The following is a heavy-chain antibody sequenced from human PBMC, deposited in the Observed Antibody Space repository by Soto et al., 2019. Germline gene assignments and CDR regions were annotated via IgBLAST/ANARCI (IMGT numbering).Heavy chain of an antibody. CDR1: GYTFTGYY. J-gene: IGHJ4*02. V-gene: IGHV1-2*04. CDR3: ARDREIDFDY. CDR2: INPNSGGT. D-gene: IGHD1-26*01. Sequence: ASVKVSCKASGYTFTGYYMHWVRQAPGQGLEWMGWINPNSGGTNYAQKFQGWVTMTRDTSISTVYMELSRLRSEDTAVYYCARDREIDFDYWGQGTLVTVSS.